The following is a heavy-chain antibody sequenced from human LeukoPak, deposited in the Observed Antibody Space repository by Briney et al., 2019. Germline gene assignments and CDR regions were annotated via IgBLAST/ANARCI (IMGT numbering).Heavy chain of an antibody. V-gene: IGHV3-7*01. Sequence: PGGSLRLSCAASGLPFSSHWLDWVRQAPGKGLEWVANIKQDGSEKYHVDSVRGRFTISRDNAKNSLYLQMNSLRAEDTAVYYCASGSGWVFDYWGQGTLVTVSS. D-gene: IGHD6-19*01. CDR3: ASGSGWVFDY. CDR2: IKQDGSEK. J-gene: IGHJ4*02. CDR1: GLPFSSHW.